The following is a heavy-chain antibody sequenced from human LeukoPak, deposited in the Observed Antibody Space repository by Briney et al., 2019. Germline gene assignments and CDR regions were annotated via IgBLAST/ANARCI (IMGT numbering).Heavy chain of an antibody. V-gene: IGHV3-30*04. CDR1: GFTFSSYA. D-gene: IGHD3-22*01. CDR3: ARGLFGWGSINYYDNSDSDY. Sequence: GGSLRLSCAASGFTFSSYAMNWVRQAPGKGLEWVAVISYDAYNKYYADSVKGRFTISRDNSKNTVYLQMNSLRAEDTAVYYCARGLFGWGSINYYDNSDSDYWGQGTLVTVSS. J-gene: IGHJ4*02. CDR2: ISYDAYNK.